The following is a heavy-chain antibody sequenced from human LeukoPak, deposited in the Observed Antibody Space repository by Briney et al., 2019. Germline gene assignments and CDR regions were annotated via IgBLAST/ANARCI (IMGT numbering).Heavy chain of an antibody. V-gene: IGHV3-23*01. CDR3: AKDMDYYDSSGYTPSEAYFDY. J-gene: IGHJ4*02. CDR2: ISGSGGST. D-gene: IGHD3-22*01. CDR1: GFTFSSYA. Sequence: GGSLRLSCAASGFTFSSYAMSWVRQAPGKGLEWVSAISGSGGSTYYADSVKGRFTISRDNSKNTLYLQMNCLRAEDTAVYYCAKDMDYYDSSGYTPSEAYFDYWGQGTLVTVSS.